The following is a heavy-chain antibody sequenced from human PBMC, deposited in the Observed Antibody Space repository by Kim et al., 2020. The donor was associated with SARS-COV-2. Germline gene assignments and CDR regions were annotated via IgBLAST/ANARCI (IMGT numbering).Heavy chain of an antibody. CDR1: GGSISSYY. CDR3: ARDQGENYYDSSGYSGRYYGMDV. Sequence: SETLSLTCTVSGGSISSYYWSWIRQPPGKGLEWIGYIYYSGSTNYNPSLKSRVTISVDTSKNQFSLKLSSVTAADTAVYYCARDQGENYYDSSGYSGRYYGMDVWGQGTTVTVSS. J-gene: IGHJ6*02. V-gene: IGHV4-59*13. CDR2: IYYSGST. D-gene: IGHD3-22*01.